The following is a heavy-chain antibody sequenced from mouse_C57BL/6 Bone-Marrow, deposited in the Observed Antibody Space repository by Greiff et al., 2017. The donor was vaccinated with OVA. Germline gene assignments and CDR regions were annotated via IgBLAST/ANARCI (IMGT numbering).Heavy chain of an antibody. D-gene: IGHD2-5*01. CDR1: GYTFTSYG. J-gene: IGHJ3*01. V-gene: IGHV1-81*01. CDR3: ARISYSNPWFAY. Sequence: QVQLQQSGAELARPGASVKLSCQASGYTFTSYGISWVKQRTGQGLEWIGEIYPRSGNNYYNEKFKGKATLTADKSSSTEYMELRSLTCEDSAIYICARISYSNPWFAYWGQGTLVTVSA. CDR2: IYPRSGNN.